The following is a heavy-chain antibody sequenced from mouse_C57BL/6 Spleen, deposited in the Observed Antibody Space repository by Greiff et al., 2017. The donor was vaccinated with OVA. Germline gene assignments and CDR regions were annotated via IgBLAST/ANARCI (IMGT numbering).Heavy chain of an antibody. Sequence: QVQLKQPGAELVRPGSSVKLSCKASGYTFTSYWMDWVKQRPGQGLEWIGNIYPSDSETHYNQKFKDKATLTVDKSSSTAYMQLSSLTSEDSAVYYCARGDGYYYAMDYWGQGTSVTVSS. CDR2: IYPSDSET. J-gene: IGHJ4*01. V-gene: IGHV1-61*01. D-gene: IGHD2-3*01. CDR3: ARGDGYYYAMDY. CDR1: GYTFTSYW.